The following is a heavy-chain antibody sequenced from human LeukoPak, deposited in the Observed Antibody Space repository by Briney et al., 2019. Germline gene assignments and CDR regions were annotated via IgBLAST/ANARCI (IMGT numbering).Heavy chain of an antibody. V-gene: IGHV4-59*01. CDR3: ARAEQQLEGFDY. J-gene: IGHJ4*02. D-gene: IGHD6-13*01. CDR2: IYYSGST. Sequence: SETLSLTCTVSGGSISSYYWSWIRQPPGKGLEWIGYIYYSGSTNYNPSLKSRVTISVDTSKNQFSLKLSSVTAADTAVYYCARAEQQLEGFDYWGQGTLVTVSS. CDR1: GGSISSYY.